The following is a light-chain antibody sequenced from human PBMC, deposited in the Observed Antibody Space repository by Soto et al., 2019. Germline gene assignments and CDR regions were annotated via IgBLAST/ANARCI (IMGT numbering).Light chain of an antibody. CDR3: QQYASSLT. Sequence: EIVLTQSPGSLSLSLGERATLSCRASQSVDSAFFAWYQQKPGQPPRLLMYGASRRATGIPDRFSGSGSGTDFTLMISRLEPEDFAVYYCQQYASSLTFGQGTKVEI. V-gene: IGKV3-20*01. J-gene: IGKJ1*01. CDR1: QSVDSAF. CDR2: GAS.